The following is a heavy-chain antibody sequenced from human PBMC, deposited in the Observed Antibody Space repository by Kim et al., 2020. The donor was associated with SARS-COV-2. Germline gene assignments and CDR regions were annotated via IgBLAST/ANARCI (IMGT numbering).Heavy chain of an antibody. CDR2: ISSSGSTI. V-gene: IGHV3-48*03. D-gene: IGHD6-19*01. Sequence: GGSLRLSCAASGFTFSSYEMNWVRQAPGKGLEWVSYISSSGSTIYYADSVKGRFTISRDNAKNSLYLQMNSLRAEDTAVYYCARDAPAVAGFYFDYWGQGTLVTVSS. CDR3: ARDAPAVAGFYFDY. J-gene: IGHJ4*02. CDR1: GFTFSSYE.